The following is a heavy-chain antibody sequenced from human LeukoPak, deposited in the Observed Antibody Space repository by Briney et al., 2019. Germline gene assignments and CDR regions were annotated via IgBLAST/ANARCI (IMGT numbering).Heavy chain of an antibody. J-gene: IGHJ5*02. CDR3: ARLSRETTVTTWFDP. D-gene: IGHD4-17*01. CDR2: IYPGDSDT. Sequence: GESLKISCKGSGYNFTTYWIGWVRQMPGKGLEWMGIIYPGDSDTIYGPSFQGQVTISADKSINTAYLQWGSLKASDTAMYYCARLSRETTVTTWFDPWGHGTLVTVSS. V-gene: IGHV5-51*01. CDR1: GYNFTTYW.